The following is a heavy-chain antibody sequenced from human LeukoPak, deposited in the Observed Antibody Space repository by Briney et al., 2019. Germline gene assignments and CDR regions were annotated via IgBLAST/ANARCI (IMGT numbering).Heavy chain of an antibody. CDR1: GFSFSSHW. D-gene: IGHD3-10*01. V-gene: IGHV3-74*01. J-gene: IGHJ4*02. CDR2: MNGDGNAI. CDR3: ARGGSPFY. Sequence: GGSLRLSCAGSGFSFSSHWLHWVRQVPGKGLEWVARMNGDGNAINYADSVKGRFTISRDNAKNTVYLQMNSLRVEDTAVFYCARGGSPFYWGRGTPVTVSS.